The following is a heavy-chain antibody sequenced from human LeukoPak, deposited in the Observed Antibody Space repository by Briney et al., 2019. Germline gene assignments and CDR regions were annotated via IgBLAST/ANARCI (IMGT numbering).Heavy chain of an antibody. CDR2: INPNSGGT. V-gene: IGHV1-2*02. J-gene: IGHJ5*01. Sequence: GASVKISCKASGYTFSDYYVHWLRQAPGQGLVWVGWINPNSGGTDYARNFLGRVTMTRDTSISTVYMELSSLKSDDTAIYYCARERQGLTDQFDPWGQGTLVTVSS. CDR3: ARERQGLTDQFDP. CDR1: GYTFSDYY. D-gene: IGHD2-8*01.